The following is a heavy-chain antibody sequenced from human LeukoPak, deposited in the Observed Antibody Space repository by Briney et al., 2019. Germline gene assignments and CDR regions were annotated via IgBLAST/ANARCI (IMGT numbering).Heavy chain of an antibody. Sequence: ASVKVSCKASGYTFTSYSISWVRQAPGHGLEWMGWISAYNGNTNYAQNLQGRVTMTTDTSTSTAYMELRSLRSDDTAVYYCARTSSTLWLRTPGGDYWAREPWSPSPQ. J-gene: IGHJ4*02. D-gene: IGHD5-12*01. CDR3: ARTSSTLWLRTPGGDY. CDR2: ISAYNGNT. V-gene: IGHV1-18*01. CDR1: GYTFTSYS.